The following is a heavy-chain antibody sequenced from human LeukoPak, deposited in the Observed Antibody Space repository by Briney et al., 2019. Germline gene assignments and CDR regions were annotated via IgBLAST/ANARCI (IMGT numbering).Heavy chain of an antibody. J-gene: IGHJ4*02. CDR3: AKDVLRLVQHDSSGYSPGIAFDY. CDR1: GFTFSSYG. D-gene: IGHD3-22*01. Sequence: GGSLRLSCAASGFTFSSYGMHWVRQAPGKGLEWVAVISYDGSNKYYADSVKGRFTISRDNSKNTLYLQMNSLRAEDTAVYYCAKDVLRLVQHDSSGYSPGIAFDYWGQGTLVTVSS. CDR2: ISYDGSNK. V-gene: IGHV3-30*18.